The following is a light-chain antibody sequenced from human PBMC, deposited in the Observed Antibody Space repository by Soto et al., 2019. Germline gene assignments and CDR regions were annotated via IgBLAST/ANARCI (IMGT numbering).Light chain of an antibody. V-gene: IGLV2-14*01. CDR2: DVT. CDR3: SSFTSSITYV. CDR1: SSDVGGYNS. J-gene: IGLJ1*01. Sequence: QPALTQPASVSGSPGQSITISCTGTSSDVGGYNSVSWYRQDPGKAPKLMIYDVTNRPSGVSNRFSGSKSGNTASLTISGLQAEDEADYYCSSFTSSITYVFGTGTKGTVL.